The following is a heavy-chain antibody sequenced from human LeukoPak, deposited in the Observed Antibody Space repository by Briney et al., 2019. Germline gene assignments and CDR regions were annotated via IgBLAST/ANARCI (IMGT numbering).Heavy chain of an antibody. D-gene: IGHD4-17*01. V-gene: IGHV3-21*01. CDR2: ISSSSSYI. Sequence: GGSLRLSCAASGFTFSSYSMNWVRQAPGKGLEWVSSISSSSSYIYYADSVKGRFTISRDNAKNSLYLQMNSLRAEDTAVYYCARDRLGDMTTVTTDDYWGQGTLVTVSS. CDR3: ARDRLGDMTTVTTDDY. CDR1: GFTFSSYS. J-gene: IGHJ4*02.